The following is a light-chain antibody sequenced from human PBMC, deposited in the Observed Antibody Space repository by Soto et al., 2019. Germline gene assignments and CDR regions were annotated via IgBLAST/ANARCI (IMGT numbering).Light chain of an antibody. J-gene: IGKJ5*01. Sequence: EVVLTQSPGTLSLSPGERATLSCRASQSIASTYLAWYQQKPGRAPRLLIFGASSRATDIPDRFSGSGSGTDFTLTISRLEPEDFGVYYCQQYGGSLMITFGQGTRLEIK. CDR1: QSIASTY. V-gene: IGKV3-20*01. CDR2: GAS. CDR3: QQYGGSLMIT.